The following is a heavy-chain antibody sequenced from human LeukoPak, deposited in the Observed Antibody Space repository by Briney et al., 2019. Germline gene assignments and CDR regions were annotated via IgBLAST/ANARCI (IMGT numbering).Heavy chain of an antibody. J-gene: IGHJ4*02. Sequence: QTGGSLRLSCAASGFTFSDYYMSWIRQAPGKGLEWVSAISGGGGSTYYADSVKGRFTISRDNSKNTLYLQMNSLRAEDTAVYYCAKVSVGAIHHSDYWGQGTLVTVSS. CDR3: AKVSVGAIHHSDY. CDR1: GFTFSDYY. D-gene: IGHD1-26*01. CDR2: ISGGGGST. V-gene: IGHV3-23*01.